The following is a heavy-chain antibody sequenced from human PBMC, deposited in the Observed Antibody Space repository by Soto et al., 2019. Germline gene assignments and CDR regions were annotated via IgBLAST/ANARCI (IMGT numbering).Heavy chain of an antibody. CDR2: IIPILGIA. CDR1: GGTFSSYT. Sequence: SVKVSCKASGGTFSSYTISWVRQAPGQGLEWMGRIIPILGIANYAQKFQGRVTITADKSTSTAYMELSSLRSEDTAVYYCARSTEDSSSYFYWGQGSLVTVSS. J-gene: IGHJ4*02. V-gene: IGHV1-69*02. CDR3: ARSTEDSSSYFY. D-gene: IGHD6-6*01.